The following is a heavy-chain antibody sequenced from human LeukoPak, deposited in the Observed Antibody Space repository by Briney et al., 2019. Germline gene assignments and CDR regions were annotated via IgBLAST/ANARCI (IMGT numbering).Heavy chain of an antibody. V-gene: IGHV4-59*08. Sequence: SETLSLTCTVSGGSISTYYWSWIRQPPGKGLEWIGYIYYSGNTNYNPSLKSRVTISVDTSKNQFSLKLSSVAAADTAVYYCARLRYCSSTSCYGWFDPWGQGTLVTVSS. CDR2: IYYSGNT. CDR3: ARLRYCSSTSCYGWFDP. D-gene: IGHD2-2*01. J-gene: IGHJ5*02. CDR1: GGSISTYY.